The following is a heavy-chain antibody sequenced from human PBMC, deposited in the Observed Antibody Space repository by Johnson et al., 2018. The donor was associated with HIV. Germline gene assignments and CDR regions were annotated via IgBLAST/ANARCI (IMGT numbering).Heavy chain of an antibody. CDR2: IGSGGNNI. D-gene: IGHD3-22*01. CDR1: GFTFSDYY. CDR3: ARDRGYWDAFDI. Sequence: QMQLVESGGGVVQPGRSLRLSCAASGFTFSDYYMTWIRQATGKGLEWVSSIGSGGNNIYYADSVKGRFSISRDNAKNSLYLQMNSLRAEDTAVYYCARDRGYWDAFDIWGQGTMVIVSS. V-gene: IGHV3-11*04. J-gene: IGHJ3*02.